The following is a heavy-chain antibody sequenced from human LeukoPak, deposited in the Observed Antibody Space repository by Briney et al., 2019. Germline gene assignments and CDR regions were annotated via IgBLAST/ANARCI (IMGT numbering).Heavy chain of an antibody. Sequence: PGRSLRLSCSGAGVTFSGSAMHWVRQVGGKGLNGVVLIIGKANSSPAAYAASVKCGLPISRDDQTNTAYLQMNSLKTEDTAVYYCTTLTRYCSGGSCYDYWGQGTLVTVSS. CDR1: GVTFSGSA. V-gene: IGHV3-73*01. CDR2: IIGKANSSPA. CDR3: TTLTRYCSGGSCYDY. D-gene: IGHD2-15*01. J-gene: IGHJ4*02.